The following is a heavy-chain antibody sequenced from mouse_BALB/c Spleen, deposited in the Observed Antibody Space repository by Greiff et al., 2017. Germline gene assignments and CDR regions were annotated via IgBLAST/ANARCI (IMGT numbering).Heavy chain of an antibody. J-gene: IGHJ4*01. V-gene: IGHV5-6-5*01. CDR2: ISSGGST. Sequence: EVMLVESGGGLVKPGGSLKLSCAASGFTFSSYAMSWVRQTPEKRLEWVASISSGGSTYYPDSVKGRFTISRDNARNILYLQMSSLRSEDTAMYYCARVDGYYFAMDYWGQGTSVTVSS. CDR3: ARVDGYYFAMDY. CDR1: GFTFSSYA. D-gene: IGHD2-3*01.